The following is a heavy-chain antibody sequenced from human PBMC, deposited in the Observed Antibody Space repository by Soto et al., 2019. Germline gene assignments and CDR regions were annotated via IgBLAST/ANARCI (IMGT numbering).Heavy chain of an antibody. Sequence: ASVKVSCKASGYAFTSYYVHWVRQAPGQGLEWMGIINPSGGSTTYAQKFQGRVTVTRDTSTSTVYMDMSSLRSEDTAVYYCARGGYYYDSRGYYVSDYWGQGTLVTVSS. D-gene: IGHD3-22*01. V-gene: IGHV1-46*01. J-gene: IGHJ4*02. CDR1: GYAFTSYY. CDR2: INPSGGST. CDR3: ARGGYYYDSRGYYVSDY.